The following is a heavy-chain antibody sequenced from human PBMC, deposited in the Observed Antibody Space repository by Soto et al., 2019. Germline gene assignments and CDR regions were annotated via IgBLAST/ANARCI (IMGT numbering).Heavy chain of an antibody. D-gene: IGHD6-19*01. CDR2: ISYDGSNK. V-gene: IGHV3-30*18. CDR1: GFTFSSYG. CDR3: AKDRGSGWQHLGY. Sequence: QVQLVESGGGVVQPGRSLRLSCAASGFTFSSYGMHWVRQAPGKGLEWVAVISYDGSNKYYADSVKGRFTISRDNSKNTLYLQMNSLRAEDTAVYYCAKDRGSGWQHLGYWGQGTLVTVSS. J-gene: IGHJ4*02.